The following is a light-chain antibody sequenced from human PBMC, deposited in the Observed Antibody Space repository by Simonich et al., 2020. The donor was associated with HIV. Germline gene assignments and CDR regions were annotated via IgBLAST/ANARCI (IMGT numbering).Light chain of an antibody. V-gene: IGKV3-15*01. CDR1: QSVSSSY. Sequence: EIVLTQSPATLSLSPGERATLSCGASQSVSSSYLAWYQQKPGLAPRLLIYGASTRATGTPARFSGSGSGTEFTLTISSMQSEDFAVYYCQQYNNWPTFGGGTKVEIK. J-gene: IGKJ4*01. CDR3: QQYNNWPT. CDR2: GAS.